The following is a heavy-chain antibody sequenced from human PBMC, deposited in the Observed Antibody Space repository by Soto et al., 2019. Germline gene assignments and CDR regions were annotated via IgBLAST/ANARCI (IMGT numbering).Heavy chain of an antibody. D-gene: IGHD3-22*01. V-gene: IGHV3-30*18. J-gene: IGHJ4*02. CDR2: ISYDGSNK. CDR1: GFTFSSYG. CDR3: AKDGSSGYHPGDY. Sequence: QVQLVESGGGVVQPGRSLRLSCAASGFTFSSYGMHWVRQAPGKGLEWVAVISYDGSNKYYADSVKGRFTISRDNSKNTLYLQMNSLRAEDTAVYYCAKDGSSGYHPGDYLGQGTLVTVSS.